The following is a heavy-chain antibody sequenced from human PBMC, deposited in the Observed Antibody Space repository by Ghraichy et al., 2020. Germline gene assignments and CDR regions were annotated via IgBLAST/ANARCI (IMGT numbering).Heavy chain of an antibody. V-gene: IGHV3-21*01. CDR3: ATLRSPTNYISQGAY. CDR2: ISSGGTHI. Sequence: WGSLGLSCVDLGVTFSSYAMNWVRQAPGKGLEWVASISSGGTHIYYADSVKGRFTISRVNAQNSVYLQMNSLRVEDTAVYYCATLRSPTNYISQGAYWGQGTLVTVSS. CDR1: GVTFSSYA. D-gene: IGHD1-7*01. J-gene: IGHJ4*02.